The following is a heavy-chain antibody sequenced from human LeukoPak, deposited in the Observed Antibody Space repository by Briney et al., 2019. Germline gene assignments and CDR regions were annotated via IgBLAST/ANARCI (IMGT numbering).Heavy chain of an antibody. J-gene: IGHJ3*02. D-gene: IGHD6-19*01. V-gene: IGHV4-59*12. CDR2: IYYTGST. Sequence: SETLSLTCTVSGGSISSYYWSWIRQSPGKGLEWIGYIYYTGSTTYNPSLKSRVTMSADTSKNQFSLKLSSVTAADTAVYYCARDLGSGWYDAFDIWGQGTMITVSS. CDR3: ARDLGSGWYDAFDI. CDR1: GGSISSYY.